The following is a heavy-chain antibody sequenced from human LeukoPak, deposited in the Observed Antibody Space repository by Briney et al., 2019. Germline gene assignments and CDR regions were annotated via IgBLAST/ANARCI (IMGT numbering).Heavy chain of an antibody. CDR2: IVVGSGNT. J-gene: IGHJ5*02. V-gene: IGHV1-58*01. Sequence: ASVKVSCKASGFTFRTSAVQWVRQARGQRLEWIGWIVVGSGNTNYAQKFQERVTISRDMSTSTAYMELSSLRSEDTAVYYCAAQVNYHDSTVWDPWGQGTLVTVSS. D-gene: IGHD3-22*01. CDR1: GFTFRTSA. CDR3: AAQVNYHDSTVWDP.